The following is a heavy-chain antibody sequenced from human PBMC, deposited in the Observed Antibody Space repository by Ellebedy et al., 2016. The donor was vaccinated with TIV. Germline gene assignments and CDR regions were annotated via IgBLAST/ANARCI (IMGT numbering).Heavy chain of an antibody. V-gene: IGHV1-69*13. CDR3: ARSLTIFGVVIGRDAFDI. D-gene: IGHD3-3*01. CDR1: AGTFSSYA. CDR2: IIPIFGTA. Sequence: SVKVSCXASAGTFSSYAISWVRQAPGQGLEWMGGIIPIFGTANYAQKFQGRVTITADESTSTAYMELSSLRSEDTAVYYCARSLTIFGVVIGRDAFDIWGQGTMVTVSS. J-gene: IGHJ3*02.